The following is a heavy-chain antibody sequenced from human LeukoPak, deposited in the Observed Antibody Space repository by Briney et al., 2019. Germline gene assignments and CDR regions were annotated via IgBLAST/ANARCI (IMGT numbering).Heavy chain of an antibody. J-gene: IGHJ6*03. D-gene: IGHD3-3*01. Sequence: GGSLRLSCAASGFTFSSYAMSWVRQAPGKGLEWVANIKQDGSEKYYVDSVKGRFTISRDNAKNSLHLQMNSLRAEDTAVYYCARIRITIFGETDYMDVWGKGTTVTVSS. V-gene: IGHV3-7*01. CDR3: ARIRITIFGETDYMDV. CDR1: GFTFSSYA. CDR2: IKQDGSEK.